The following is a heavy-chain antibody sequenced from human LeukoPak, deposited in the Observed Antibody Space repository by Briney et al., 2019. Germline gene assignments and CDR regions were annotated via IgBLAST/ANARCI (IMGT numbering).Heavy chain of an antibody. CDR2: ISAYNGNT. J-gene: IGHJ6*02. CDR1: GYTFTSYG. V-gene: IGHV1-18*01. Sequence: ASVKVSCKASGYTFTSYGISWVRQAPGQGLEWMGWISAYNGNTNYAQKLQGRVTMTTDTSTSTAYMELRSLRSDDTAVYYCARDYSSSWYYPVYYYYGMDAWGQGTTVTVSS. D-gene: IGHD6-13*01. CDR3: ARDYSSSWYYPVYYYYGMDA.